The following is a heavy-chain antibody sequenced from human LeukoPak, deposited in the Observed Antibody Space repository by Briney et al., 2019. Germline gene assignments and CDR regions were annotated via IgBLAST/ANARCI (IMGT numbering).Heavy chain of an antibody. J-gene: IGHJ4*02. D-gene: IGHD5-18*01. V-gene: IGHV1-24*01. CDR2: FDPEDGET. CDR1: GYTLTELS. CDR3: ATPRGYSYGSGGFDY. Sequence: ASVKVSCKVSGYTLTELSMHWVRQAPGKGLEWMGGFDPEDGETIYAQKFQGRVAMTEDTSTDTAYMELSSLRSEDTAVYYCATPRGYSYGSGGFDYWGQGTLVTVSS.